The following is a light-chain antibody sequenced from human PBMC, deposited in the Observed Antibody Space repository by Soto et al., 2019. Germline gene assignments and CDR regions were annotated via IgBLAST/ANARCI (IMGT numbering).Light chain of an antibody. J-gene: IGLJ1*01. Sequence: QSVLTQPPSVSAAPGQTVTISCSGSSPNIGSNYVSWYQQVPGTAPKLLIYENDKRPSGIPDRFSGSKSGTSATLGVTGLQIGDEADYYCGTWDSSLSAHVFATGTKLTVL. CDR3: GTWDSSLSAHV. V-gene: IGLV1-51*02. CDR2: END. CDR1: SPNIGSNY.